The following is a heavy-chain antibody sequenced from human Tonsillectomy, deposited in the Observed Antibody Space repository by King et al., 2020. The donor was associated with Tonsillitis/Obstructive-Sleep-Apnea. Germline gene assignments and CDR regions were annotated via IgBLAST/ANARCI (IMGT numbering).Heavy chain of an antibody. V-gene: IGHV4-59*01. CDR3: ARGGVSEIVVVPAVSYYYYYGMDV. Sequence: VQLVESGPGLVKPSETLSLTCTVSGGSISSYYWSWIRQPPGKGLEWIGYIYYSGSTNYNPSLKSRVTISVDTSKNQFSQKLSSVTAADTAVYYCARGGVSEIVVVPAVSYYYYYGMDVWGQGTTVTVSS. J-gene: IGHJ6*02. CDR1: GGSISSYY. CDR2: IYYSGST. D-gene: IGHD2-2*01.